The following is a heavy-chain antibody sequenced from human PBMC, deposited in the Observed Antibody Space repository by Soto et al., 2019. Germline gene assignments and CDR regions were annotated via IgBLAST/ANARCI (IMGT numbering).Heavy chain of an antibody. CDR1: GFTFSSYG. CDR2: IWYDGSNK. Sequence: PGGSLRLSCAASGFTFSSYGMHWVRQAPGKGLEWVAVIWYDGSNKYYADSVKGRFTISRDNSKNTLYLQMNSLRAEDTAVYYCARGRGRYYDILTGPPSLYYYYGMDVWGQGTTVTVSS. D-gene: IGHD3-9*01. J-gene: IGHJ6*02. V-gene: IGHV3-33*01. CDR3: ARGRGRYYDILTGPPSLYYYYGMDV.